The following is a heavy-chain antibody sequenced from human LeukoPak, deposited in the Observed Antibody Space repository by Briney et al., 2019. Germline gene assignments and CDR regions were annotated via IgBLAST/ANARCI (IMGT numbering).Heavy chain of an antibody. CDR2: IYYSGST. CDR3: AREYCSGGSCYSHAFDI. V-gene: IGHV4-61*01. Sequence: SETLSLTCTVSGGSVSSGSYYWSWIRQPPGKGLEWIGYIYYSGSTNYNLSLKSRVTISVDTSKNQFSLKLSSVTAADTAVYYCAREYCSGGSCYSHAFDIWGQGTMVTVSS. CDR1: GGSVSSGSYY. J-gene: IGHJ3*02. D-gene: IGHD2-15*01.